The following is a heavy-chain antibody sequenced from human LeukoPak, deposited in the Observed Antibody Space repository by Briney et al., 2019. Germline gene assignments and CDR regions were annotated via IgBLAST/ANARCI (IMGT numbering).Heavy chain of an antibody. J-gene: IGHJ4*02. CDR1: GGSFSGYY. D-gene: IGHD2-21*02. CDR2: INHSGST. CDR3: ARAHSLVVVTAFSYYFDY. V-gene: IGHV4-34*01. Sequence: KPSETLSLTCAVYGGSFSGYYWSWIRQPPGKGLEWIGEINHSGSTNYNPSLKSRVTISVDTSKNQFSLKLSSVTAADTAVYYCARAHSLVVVTAFSYYFDYWGQGTLVTVS.